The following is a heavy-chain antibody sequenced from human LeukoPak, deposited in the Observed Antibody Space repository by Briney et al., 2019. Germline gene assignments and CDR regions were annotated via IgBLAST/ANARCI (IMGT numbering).Heavy chain of an antibody. CDR2: ISRSGSTK. CDR3: ARDPGSGYEEHFDY. Sequence: GGSLRLSCAASGFTFSDYNMRWIRQAPGKGLEWVSSISRSGSTKYYADSVKGRFTISRDNAKDSLYLQMNSLRAEDTAVYYCARDPGSGYEEHFDYWGQGTLVTVSS. J-gene: IGHJ4*02. V-gene: IGHV3-11*01. CDR1: GFTFSDYN. D-gene: IGHD5-12*01.